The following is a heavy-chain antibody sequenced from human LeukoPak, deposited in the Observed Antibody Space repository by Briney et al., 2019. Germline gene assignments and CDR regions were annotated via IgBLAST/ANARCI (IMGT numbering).Heavy chain of an antibody. V-gene: IGHV3-7*01. CDR2: IKQDGSEK. CDR3: AREGGYNVDY. D-gene: IGHD5-24*01. J-gene: IGHJ4*02. Sequence: GGSLRLSCAASGFIFNSYWMSWVRQAPGKGLQWVANIKQDGSEKHYVDSVKGRFTISRDNAKKSLYLQMNSLRAEDTAVYYCAREGGYNVDYWGRGTLVTVSS. CDR1: GFIFNSYW.